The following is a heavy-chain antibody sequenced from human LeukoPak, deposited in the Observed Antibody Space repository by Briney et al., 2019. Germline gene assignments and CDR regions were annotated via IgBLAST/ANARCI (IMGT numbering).Heavy chain of an antibody. Sequence: GGSLRLSCAASGFTFSGSAMHWVRQASGKGLEWVGRIRSKANSYATAYAASVKGRFTISRDDSKNTAYLQMNSLKTEDTAVYYCTRQGATRDWFDPWGQGTLVTASS. CDR2: IRSKANSYAT. CDR3: TRQGATRDWFDP. J-gene: IGHJ5*02. D-gene: IGHD1-26*01. CDR1: GFTFSGSA. V-gene: IGHV3-73*01.